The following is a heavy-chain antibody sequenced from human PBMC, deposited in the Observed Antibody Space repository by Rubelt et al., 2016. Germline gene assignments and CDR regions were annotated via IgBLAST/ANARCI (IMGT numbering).Heavy chain of an antibody. V-gene: IGHV4-34*01. CDR3: ASSWYMVW. CDR2: INHSGTT. J-gene: IGHJ4*02. D-gene: IGHD6-13*01. CDR1: GGSFSDYH. Sequence: QVQLKQWGAGVLKPSETLSLTCAVYGGSFSDYHWSWIRQPPGKGLEWIGEINHSGTTNYNPSLKSRVTMSVDTSKKQFPLRLTSGTAADSAVYYCASSWYMVWWGQGTRVTVSS.